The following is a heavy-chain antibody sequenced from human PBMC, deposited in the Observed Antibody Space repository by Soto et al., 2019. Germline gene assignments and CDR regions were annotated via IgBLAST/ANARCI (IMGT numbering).Heavy chain of an antibody. Sequence: QVQLVESGGGVVQPGRSLRLSCAASGFTSSSYGMHWVRQAPGKGLEWVAVISYDGSNKYYADSVKGRFTISRDNSKNTLYLQMNSLRAEDTAVYYCAKDASRGAETLYLCDYWGQGTLVTVSS. J-gene: IGHJ4*02. CDR2: ISYDGSNK. D-gene: IGHD3-10*01. CDR1: GFTSSSYG. V-gene: IGHV3-30*18. CDR3: AKDASRGAETLYLCDY.